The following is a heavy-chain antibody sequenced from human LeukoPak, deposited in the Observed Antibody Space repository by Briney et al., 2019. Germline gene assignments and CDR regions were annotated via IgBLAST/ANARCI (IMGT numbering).Heavy chain of an antibody. CDR1: GFTFSSYW. D-gene: IGHD3-3*01. J-gene: IGHJ3*02. V-gene: IGHV3-74*01. CDR3: ARGGFSHGFDI. Sequence: GGSLRLSCAASGFTFSSYWIHWVRQAPGKGLVWVSRINNDGTDTIYADSVKGRFTVSRDNGKNTLYLQMNSLRAEDTAVYYCARGGFSHGFDIWGEGTMVTVSS. CDR2: INNDGTDT.